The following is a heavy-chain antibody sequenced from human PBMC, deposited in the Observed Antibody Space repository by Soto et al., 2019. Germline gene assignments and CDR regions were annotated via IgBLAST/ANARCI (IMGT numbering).Heavy chain of an antibody. D-gene: IGHD2-2*01. Sequence: QVQLVESGGGVVQPGRSLRLSCAASGFTFSSYAMHWVRQAPGKGLEWVAVISYDGSDKYYADSVKGRFTISRDNSKNTLYLQVNSLRAEDTAVYYCASLGYCSSTTCPDYWGQGTLVTVSS. V-gene: IGHV3-30-3*01. CDR2: ISYDGSDK. CDR3: ASLGYCSSTTCPDY. J-gene: IGHJ4*02. CDR1: GFTFSSYA.